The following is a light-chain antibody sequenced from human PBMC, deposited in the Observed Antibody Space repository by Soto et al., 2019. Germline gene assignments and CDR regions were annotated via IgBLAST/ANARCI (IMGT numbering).Light chain of an antibody. Sequence: QSALTQPASVSGSPGQSITISCTGTSSDVGNYNLVSWYQQHPGKVPKVMIYEDTKRPSGVSDRFSGSKSGNTASLPISGLQAEDEADYYCCSYAGSSTHVIFGGGTKVTAL. V-gene: IGLV2-23*01. CDR1: SSDVGNYNL. J-gene: IGLJ2*01. CDR3: CSYAGSSTHVI. CDR2: EDT.